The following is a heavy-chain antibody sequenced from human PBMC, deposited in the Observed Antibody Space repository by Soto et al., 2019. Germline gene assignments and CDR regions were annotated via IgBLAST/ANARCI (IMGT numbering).Heavy chain of an antibody. CDR3: ARDPDLIEAAGNYFDY. CDR2: VSFDGVNT. J-gene: IGHJ4*02. V-gene: IGHV3-30-3*01. CDR1: GFTLNTYS. Sequence: GGSLRLSCLVSGFTLNTYSMHWVRQAPGKGLEWVAVVSFDGVNTHHRDSVKGRFTISRDIAKNMLYLQMTSLRVEDTALYYCARDPDLIEAAGNYFDYWGQGTLVTVSS. D-gene: IGHD6-13*01.